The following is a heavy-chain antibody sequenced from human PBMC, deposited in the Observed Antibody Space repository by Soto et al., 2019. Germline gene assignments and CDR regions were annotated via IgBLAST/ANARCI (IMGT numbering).Heavy chain of an antibody. CDR2: ISPYTDDP. Sequence: QGQLVQSGVEVKKPRAPVKGSCTASGNTFTNFGVTWVRQAPGQGLEWMGWISPYTDDPSYAQKFQGRVTMTIDTSTSTAYLDLRSLTSDDTAVYYCARVIPGAEAWFHPWGQGTLVTVSS. D-gene: IGHD2-2*01. V-gene: IGHV1-18*01. CDR1: GNTFTNFG. J-gene: IGHJ5*02. CDR3: ARVIPGAEAWFHP.